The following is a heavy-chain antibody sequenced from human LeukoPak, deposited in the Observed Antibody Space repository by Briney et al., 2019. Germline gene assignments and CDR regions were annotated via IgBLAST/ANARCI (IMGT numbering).Heavy chain of an antibody. CDR3: ARGRGPPNSNRDFYYYYYMDV. V-gene: IGHV1-3*03. CDR1: GYTFTTYA. CDR2: INAGSGNT. D-gene: IGHD6-13*01. J-gene: IGHJ6*03. Sequence: ASVKVSCKASGYTFTTYAMHWVRQAPGQRLEWMGWINAGSGNTKYSQEFQGRVTITRDTSASTAYMELSSLRSEDMAVYYCARGRGPPNSNRDFYYYYYMDVWGTGTTVTVSS.